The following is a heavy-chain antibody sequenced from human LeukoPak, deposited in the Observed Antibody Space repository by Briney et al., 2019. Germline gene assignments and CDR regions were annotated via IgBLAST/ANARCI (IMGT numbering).Heavy chain of an antibody. CDR3: ARDRYSGYDGFGAFDI. CDR1: GGSISTSYF. D-gene: IGHD5-12*01. Sequence: SETLSLTCTVSGGSISTSYFWTWIRQSAGKGLEWIGRIYSSGSTTYNPSLKSRVTMSIDTSRNQFSLNLSSVTAADTAVYYCARDRYSGYDGFGAFDIWGQGTMVTVSS. CDR2: IYSSGST. J-gene: IGHJ3*02. V-gene: IGHV4-4*07.